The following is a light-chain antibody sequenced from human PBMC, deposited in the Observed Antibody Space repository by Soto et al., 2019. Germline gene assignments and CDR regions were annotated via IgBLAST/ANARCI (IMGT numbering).Light chain of an antibody. V-gene: IGKV3-20*01. J-gene: IGKJ1*01. CDR3: QQYASFLRT. Sequence: EIVLTQAPSTLSMSAGERTTLSFRASQSVSSSYLAWYQQKPGQAPRLLIYGASRRATGIPDRFSGSGSGTDFTLTISRLEPEDFAVYYCQQYASFLRTFGQGTKVEIK. CDR1: QSVSSSY. CDR2: GAS.